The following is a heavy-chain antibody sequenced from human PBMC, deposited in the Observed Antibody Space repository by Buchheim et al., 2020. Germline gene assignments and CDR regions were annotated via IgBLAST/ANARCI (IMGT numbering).Heavy chain of an antibody. D-gene: IGHD2-21*01. CDR3: ARDDWLHHYYFDY. CDR1: GYTFTGYY. J-gene: IGHJ4*02. CDR2: INPNSGGT. Sequence: QVQLVQSGAEVKKPGASVKVSCKASGYTFTGYYMHWVRQAPGQGLEWMGWINPNSGGTNYAQTFQGRVTMTRDPSISTAYMELSRLRSDDTAVYYCARDDWLHHYYFDYWGQGTL. V-gene: IGHV1-2*02.